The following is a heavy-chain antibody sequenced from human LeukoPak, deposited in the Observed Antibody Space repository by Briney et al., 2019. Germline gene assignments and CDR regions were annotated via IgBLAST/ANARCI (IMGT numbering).Heavy chain of an antibody. D-gene: IGHD6-19*01. Sequence: GASVKVSCKASGYTFTSYYMHWVRQAPGQGLEWMGIINPSGGSTSYAQKFQGRVTMTTDTSTSTAYMELRSLRSDDTAVYYCASSPVAGGYWGQGTLVTVSS. J-gene: IGHJ4*02. CDR2: INPSGGST. CDR3: ASSPVAGGY. V-gene: IGHV1-46*01. CDR1: GYTFTSYY.